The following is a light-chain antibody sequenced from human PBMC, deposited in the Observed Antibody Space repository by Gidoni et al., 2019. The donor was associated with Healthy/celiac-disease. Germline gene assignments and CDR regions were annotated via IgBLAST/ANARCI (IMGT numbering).Light chain of an antibody. J-gene: IGLJ2*01. CDR2: RNN. Sequence: QSVLTQTPSASGTPGPRVTISCSGSSSNIGSNYVYWYQQLPGTAPKLLIYRNNQRPSGVPDRFSGSKSGTSASLAISGLRTEDEADYYCAAWDDSLSGQVVFGGGTKLTVL. CDR1: SSNIGSNY. V-gene: IGLV1-47*01. CDR3: AAWDDSLSGQVV.